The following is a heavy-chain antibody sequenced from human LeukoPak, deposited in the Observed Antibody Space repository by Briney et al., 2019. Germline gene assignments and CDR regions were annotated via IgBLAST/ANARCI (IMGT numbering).Heavy chain of an antibody. CDR1: GFTSSSHW. Sequence: GGSLRLSCAASGFTSSSHWMHWVRQAPGKGLVWVSRINSDGTSTTYADSVKGRFTISRDNAKNTLYLQMNSLRVEDTAVFHCAREGTYSNGPDYWGQGTLVTVSS. D-gene: IGHD3-22*01. CDR3: AREGTYSNGPDY. V-gene: IGHV3-74*01. J-gene: IGHJ4*02. CDR2: INSDGTST.